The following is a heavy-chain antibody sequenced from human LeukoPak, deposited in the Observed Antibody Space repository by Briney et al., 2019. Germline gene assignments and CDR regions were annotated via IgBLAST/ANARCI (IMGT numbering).Heavy chain of an antibody. J-gene: IGHJ4*02. CDR3: ARQVGYSSGWYIY. CDR2: IYYSGST. CDR1: GGSISTYY. D-gene: IGHD6-19*01. Sequence: SETLSLTCTVSGGSISTYYWSWIRQPPGKGLEWIGHIYYSGSTNYNPSLKSRVTISVDTSKNQSSLKLSSVTAADTAVYYCARQVGYSSGWYIYWGQGTLVTVSS. V-gene: IGHV4-59*08.